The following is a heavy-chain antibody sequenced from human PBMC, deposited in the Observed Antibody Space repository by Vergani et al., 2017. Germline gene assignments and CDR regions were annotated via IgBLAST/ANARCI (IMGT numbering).Heavy chain of an antibody. J-gene: IGHJ4*02. CDR1: GFTVSSNY. V-gene: IGHV3-66*02. Sequence: EVQLVESGGGLVQPGGSLRLSCAASGFTVSSNYMSWVRQAPGKGLEWVSVIYSGGSTYYADSVKGRFTISRDNAKNTLYLQINSLRAEDTAVYYCAIFPVVTTPDCWGQGTLVTVSS. CDR3: AIFPVVTTPDC. CDR2: IYSGGST. D-gene: IGHD2-21*02.